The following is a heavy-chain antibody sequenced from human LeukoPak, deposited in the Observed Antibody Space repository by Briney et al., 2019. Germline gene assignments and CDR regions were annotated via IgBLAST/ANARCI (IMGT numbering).Heavy chain of an antibody. CDR2: ISYDGSNK. V-gene: IGHV3-30*03. Sequence: GGSLRLSCAASGFTFSSYGMHWVRQAPGKGLEWVAVISYDGSNKYYADSVKGRFTISRDNSKNTLYLQMNSLRAEDTAVYYCARDKGSGSAFDIWGQGTMVTVSS. D-gene: IGHD3-10*01. CDR3: ARDKGSGSAFDI. J-gene: IGHJ3*02. CDR1: GFTFSSYG.